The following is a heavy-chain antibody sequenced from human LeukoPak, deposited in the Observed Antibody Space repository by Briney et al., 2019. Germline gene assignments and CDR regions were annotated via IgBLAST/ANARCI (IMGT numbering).Heavy chain of an antibody. CDR3: ASSSIAALPYYYYMDV. J-gene: IGHJ6*03. CDR2: INTNTGNP. CDR1: GYTFTSYA. V-gene: IGHV7-4-1*02. Sequence: ASVKVSCKASGYTFTSYAMNWVRQAPGQGLEWMGWINTNTGNPTYAQGFTVRFVFSLDTSVSTAYLQISSLKAEDTAVYYCASSSIAALPYYYYMDVWGKGTTVTVSS. D-gene: IGHD6-6*01.